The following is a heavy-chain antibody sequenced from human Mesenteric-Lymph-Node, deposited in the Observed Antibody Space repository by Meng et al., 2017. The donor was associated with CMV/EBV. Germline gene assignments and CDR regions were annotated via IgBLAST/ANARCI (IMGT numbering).Heavy chain of an antibody. Sequence: SETLSLTCAVYGESFSAYYWSWIRQPPGKGLEWIGEINQSGSTNYNPSLKSRVTISVDTSRNQFSLKLSSVTAADTAVYYCARDRVPRYNWNDVPEYYFDYWGQGTLVTVSS. CDR1: GESFSAYY. CDR2: INQSGST. V-gene: IGHV4-34*01. D-gene: IGHD1-1*01. J-gene: IGHJ4*02. CDR3: ARDRVPRYNWNDVPEYYFDY.